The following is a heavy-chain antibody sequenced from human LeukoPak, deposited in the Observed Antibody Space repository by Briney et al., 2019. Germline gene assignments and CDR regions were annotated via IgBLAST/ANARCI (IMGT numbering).Heavy chain of an antibody. Sequence: SETLSLTCAVYGGSFSGYYWSWIRQPPGKGLEWIGEINHSGSTNYNPSLKSRVTISVDTSKNQFSLKLSSVTAADTAVYYCARGDYDYVWGSYRSQRFFDYWGQGTLVTVSS. CDR3: ARGDYDYVWGSYRSQRFFDY. CDR1: GGSFSGYY. J-gene: IGHJ4*02. CDR2: INHSGST. V-gene: IGHV4-34*01. D-gene: IGHD3-16*02.